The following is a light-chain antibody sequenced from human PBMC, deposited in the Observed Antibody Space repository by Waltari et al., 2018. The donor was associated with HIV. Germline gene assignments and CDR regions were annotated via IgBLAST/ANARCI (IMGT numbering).Light chain of an antibody. CDR3: QQYYSTPLT. CDR1: QSVLYSSNNKIY. J-gene: IGKJ4*02. CDR2: WAS. V-gene: IGKV4-1*01. Sequence: DIVMTQSPDPLAASPGERATINCKSSQSVLYSSNNKIYLAWYEQKPGQPPKLFIYWASTRESGVTDRFSVSVSGTDFAHTVICLRAEDVAVYYCQQYYSTPLTCGGGTKVEIK.